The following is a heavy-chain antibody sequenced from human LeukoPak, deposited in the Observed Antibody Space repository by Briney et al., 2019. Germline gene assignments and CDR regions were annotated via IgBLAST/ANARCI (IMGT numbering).Heavy chain of an antibody. V-gene: IGHV1-46*01. CDR1: EYTLTSYY. D-gene: IGHD5-24*01. J-gene: IGHJ6*02. Sequence: ASVKVSCKASEYTLTSYYLHWVRQAPGQGLEGMAIINPSGGSTSHAQKFQGRVTMTRDTSASTVYMELSSLRSEDTAVYYCASVYKHGMDVWGQGTTVTVSS. CDR2: INPSGGST. CDR3: ASVYKHGMDV.